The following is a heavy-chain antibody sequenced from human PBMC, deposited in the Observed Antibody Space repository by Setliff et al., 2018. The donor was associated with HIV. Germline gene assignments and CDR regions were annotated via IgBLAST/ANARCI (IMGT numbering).Heavy chain of an antibody. J-gene: IGHJ4*02. Sequence: SETLSLTCTVSGGSISNYYWSWIRQPPGKGLEWIGCGYYSGITHYDPSHKSRVSISVDAPKNQFSLRLNSVTVADRAVYFCARSSRGSLRDLDYWGPGTLVTVSS. CDR1: GGSISNYY. CDR3: ARSSRGSLRDLDY. D-gene: IGHD2-21*02. V-gene: IGHV4-59*08. CDR2: GYYSGIT.